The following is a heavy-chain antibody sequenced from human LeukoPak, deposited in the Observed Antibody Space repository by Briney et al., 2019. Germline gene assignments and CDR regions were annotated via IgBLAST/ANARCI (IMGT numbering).Heavy chain of an antibody. Sequence: GGSLRLSCAASGFTFSSYAMHWVRQAPGKGLEYVSAISSNGGTTYYANSVKGRFTISRDNPKNTLYLQMGTLRAEDMAVYYCAREGGSIEVYYYFDYSGEGNLVTVFS. CDR1: GFTFSSYA. CDR3: AREGGSIEVYYYFDY. V-gene: IGHV3-64*01. D-gene: IGHD1-26*01. J-gene: IGHJ4*02. CDR2: ISSNGGTT.